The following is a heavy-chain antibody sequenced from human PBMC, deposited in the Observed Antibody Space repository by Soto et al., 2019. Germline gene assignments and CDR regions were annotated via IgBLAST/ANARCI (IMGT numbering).Heavy chain of an antibody. J-gene: IGHJ6*02. V-gene: IGHV1-18*01. CDR1: GYTFTSYG. CDR2: ISAYNGNT. D-gene: IGHD6-19*01. CDR3: AXGGWKQWLVKGNYGMDV. Sequence: ASVKVSCKSSGYTFTSYGISWVRQAPGQGLEWMGWISAYNGNTNYAQKLQGRVTMTTDTSTSTAYMELRSLRSDDTAVYYCAXGGWKQWLVKGNYGMDVWGQGTTVTVSS.